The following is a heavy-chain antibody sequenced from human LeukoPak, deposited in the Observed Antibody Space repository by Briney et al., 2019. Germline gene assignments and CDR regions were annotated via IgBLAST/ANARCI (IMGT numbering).Heavy chain of an antibody. J-gene: IGHJ4*02. CDR2: INTANAKT. Sequence: ASVKVSCKASGYTFTSHPLHWVRQAPGQRLEWMGWINTANAKTKYSQKFQGRVTISRDTSANTAYMDLSSLGSEDTAVYYCASWAGTPVGDFSGPLDCWGQGTLVTVSS. V-gene: IGHV1-3*04. CDR1: GYTFTSHP. D-gene: IGHD3-10*01. CDR3: ASWAGTPVGDFSGPLDC.